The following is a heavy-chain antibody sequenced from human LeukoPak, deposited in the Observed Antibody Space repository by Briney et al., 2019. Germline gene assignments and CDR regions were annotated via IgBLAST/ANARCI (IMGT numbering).Heavy chain of an antibody. J-gene: IGHJ4*02. V-gene: IGHV1-2*02. CDR1: GYTFTGYY. CDR2: INPNSGGT. D-gene: IGHD6-6*01. CDR3: ARRIAAYDY. Sequence: ASVKVSCKASGYTFTGYYMHWGRQAPGQGLEWMGWINPNSGGTNYARKFQGRVTMTRDTSTSTAYMELSRLRSDDTAVYYCARRIAAYDYWGQGTLVTVSS.